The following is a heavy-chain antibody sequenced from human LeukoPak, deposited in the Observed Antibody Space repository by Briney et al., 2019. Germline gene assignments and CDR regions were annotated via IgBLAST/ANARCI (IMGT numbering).Heavy chain of an antibody. D-gene: IGHD6-19*01. J-gene: IGHJ5*02. CDR1: GFTFSSYG. CDR2: IWYDGSNK. V-gene: IGHV3-33*06. Sequence: GGSLRLSCAASGFTFSSYGMHWVRQAPGKGLEWVAVIWYDGSNKYYADSVKGRFTISRDNSKNTLYLQMNSLRAEDTAVYYCAKDYWSSSGPNWFDPWGQGTLVTVSS. CDR3: AKDYWSSSGPNWFDP.